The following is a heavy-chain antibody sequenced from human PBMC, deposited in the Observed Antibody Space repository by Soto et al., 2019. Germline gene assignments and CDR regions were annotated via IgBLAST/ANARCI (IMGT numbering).Heavy chain of an antibody. CDR2: IYYSGST. CDR3: ATLQLWPTSENYYYYGMDV. J-gene: IGHJ6*02. CDR1: GGSISSYY. Sequence: PSETLSLTCTVSGGSISSYYWSWIRQPPGKGLEWIGYIYYSGSTNYNPSLKSRVTISVDTSKNQFSLKLSSVTAADTAVYYCATLQLWPTSENYYYYGMDVWGQGTTVTVS. V-gene: IGHV4-59*01. D-gene: IGHD5-18*01.